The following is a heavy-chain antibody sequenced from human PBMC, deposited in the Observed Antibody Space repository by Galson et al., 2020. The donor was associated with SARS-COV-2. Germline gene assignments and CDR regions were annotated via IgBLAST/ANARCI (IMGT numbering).Heavy chain of an antibody. D-gene: IGHD5-12*01. Sequence: ASVKVSCKVSGYTLTELSMHWVRQAPGKGLEWMGGFDPEDGETIYAQKFQGRVTMTEDTSTDTAYMELSSLRSEDTAVYYCAITSSNRDGYNRRRFYYYYYGMDVWGQGTTVTVSS. J-gene: IGHJ6*02. V-gene: IGHV1-24*01. CDR2: FDPEDGET. CDR1: GYTLTELS. CDR3: AITSSNRDGYNRRRFYYYYYGMDV.